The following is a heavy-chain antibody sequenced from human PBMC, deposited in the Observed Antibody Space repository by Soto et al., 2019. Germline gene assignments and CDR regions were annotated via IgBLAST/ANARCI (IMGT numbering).Heavy chain of an antibody. CDR3: ARETKRDFWSGYYAPPYGMDV. CDR1: GYTFTGYY. Sequence: ASVKVSCKASGYTFTGYYMHWVRQAPGQGLEWMGWINPNSGGTKYAQKFQGWVTMTRDTSISTAYMELSRLRSDDTAVYYCARETKRDFWSGYYAPPYGMDVWGQGTTDTVSS. CDR2: INPNSGGT. J-gene: IGHJ6*02. D-gene: IGHD3-3*01. V-gene: IGHV1-2*04.